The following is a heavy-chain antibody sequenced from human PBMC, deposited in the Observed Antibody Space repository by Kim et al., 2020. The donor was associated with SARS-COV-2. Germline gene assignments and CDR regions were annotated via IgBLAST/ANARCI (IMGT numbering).Heavy chain of an antibody. CDR1: GGSISSGGYY. CDR3: ARVVRGAHYFDY. D-gene: IGHD3-10*01. CDR2: IYYSGST. Sequence: SETLSLTCTVSGGSISSGGYYWSWIRQHPGKGLEWIGYIYYSGSTYYNPSLKSRVTISVDTSKNQFSLKLSSVTAADTAVYYCARVVRGAHYFDYWGQGTLVTVSS. V-gene: IGHV4-31*03. J-gene: IGHJ4*02.